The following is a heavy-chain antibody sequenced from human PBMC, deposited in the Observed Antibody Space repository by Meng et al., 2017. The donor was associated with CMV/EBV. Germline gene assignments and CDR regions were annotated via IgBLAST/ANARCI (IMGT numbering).Heavy chain of an antibody. CDR3: TTDAAESFDY. Sequence: GESLKISCAASGFTFSNAWMSWVRQAPGKGLEWVGRIKSKTDGGTTDYAAPVKGRFTISRDDSKNTLYLQMNSLKTEDTVVYYCTTDAAESFDYWGQGTLVTVSS. D-gene: IGHD6-25*01. CDR2: IKSKTDGGTT. V-gene: IGHV3-15*01. CDR1: GFTFSNAW. J-gene: IGHJ4*02.